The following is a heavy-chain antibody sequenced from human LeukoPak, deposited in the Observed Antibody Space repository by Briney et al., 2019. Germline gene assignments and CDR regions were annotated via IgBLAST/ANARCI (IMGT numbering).Heavy chain of an antibody. D-gene: IGHD3-10*01. CDR1: GYTFTSYD. V-gene: IGHV1-8*01. J-gene: IGHJ4*02. CDR2: MNPNSGNT. CDR3: ATTTMVRGVIINDY. Sequence: ASVKVSCKASGYTFTSYDINWVRQATGQGLEWMGWMNPNSGNTGYAQKFQGRVTMTRNTSISTAYMELSSLRSEDTAVYYCATTTMVRGVIINDYWGQGTLVTVSS.